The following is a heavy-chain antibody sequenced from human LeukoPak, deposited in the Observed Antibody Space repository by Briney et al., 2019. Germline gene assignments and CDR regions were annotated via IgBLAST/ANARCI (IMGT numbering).Heavy chain of an antibody. CDR2: INPGGGST. D-gene: IGHD2-15*01. J-gene: IGHJ4*02. CDR1: GYTFTSYY. CDR3: ARGDCSGGSCYPYFDY. Sequence: ASVKVSCKASGYTFTSYYMHWVRQAPGQGLEWMGIINPGGGSTSYAQKFQGRVTMTRDTSTSTVYMELSSLRSEDTAVYYCARGDCSGGSCYPYFDYWGQGTLVTVSS. V-gene: IGHV1-46*01.